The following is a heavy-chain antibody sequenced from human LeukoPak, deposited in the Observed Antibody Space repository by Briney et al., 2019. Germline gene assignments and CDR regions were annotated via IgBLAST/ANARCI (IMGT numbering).Heavy chain of an antibody. CDR2: ISGSGGST. D-gene: IGHD3-9*01. Sequence: GGSLRLSCAASGFTFSSYAMSWVRQAPGKGLGWVSAISGSGGSTYYADSVKGRFTISRDNSKNTLYLQMNSLRAEDTAVYYCAKVRTDYDILTGYWGAFDIWGQGTMVTVSS. CDR3: AKVRTDYDILTGYWGAFDI. V-gene: IGHV3-23*01. J-gene: IGHJ3*02. CDR1: GFTFSSYA.